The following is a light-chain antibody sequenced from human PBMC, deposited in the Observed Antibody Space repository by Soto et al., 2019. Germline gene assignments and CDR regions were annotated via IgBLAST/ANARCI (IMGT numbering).Light chain of an antibody. J-gene: IGLJ2*01. CDR2: SNN. V-gene: IGLV1-44*01. Sequence: QLVLTQPPSASGTPGQRVTISCSGSSSNIGSNNVNWYQQLPGTAPKLLIYSNNQRPSGVPDRFSGSKSGTSASLAISGLQSEDEADYYCAVWDDSLKGVVFGGGTQLTVL. CDR1: SSNIGSNN. CDR3: AVWDDSLKGVV.